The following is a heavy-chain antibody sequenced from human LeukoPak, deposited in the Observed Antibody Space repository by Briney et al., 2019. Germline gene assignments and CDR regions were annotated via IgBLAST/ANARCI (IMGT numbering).Heavy chain of an antibody. V-gene: IGHV3-73*01. Sequence: PGGSLRLSCAASGFIFSGSTMHWVRQASGKGLEWIARIRSKADNYATEYPASVKGRFTISRDDAQNTAYQQMNSLKTEDTAIYYCTSGPSGWTEYFQHWGQGTLVTVSS. CDR1: GFIFSGST. D-gene: IGHD6-19*01. J-gene: IGHJ1*01. CDR3: TSGPSGWTEYFQH. CDR2: IRSKADNYAT.